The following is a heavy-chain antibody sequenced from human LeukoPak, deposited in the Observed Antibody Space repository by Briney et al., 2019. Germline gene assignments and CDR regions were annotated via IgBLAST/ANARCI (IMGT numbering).Heavy chain of an antibody. CDR3: ARTGSSSWYIGWFDP. J-gene: IGHJ5*02. D-gene: IGHD6-13*01. Sequence: GGSLRLSCAASGFTVSRNYMSWVRQAPGEGLEWVSIIYSGGNIHYADSVKGRFTISRDSSKNTVYLQMNSLRAEDTAVYYCARTGSSSWYIGWFDPWGQGTLVTVSS. CDR2: IYSGGNI. V-gene: IGHV3-53*01. CDR1: GFTVSRNY.